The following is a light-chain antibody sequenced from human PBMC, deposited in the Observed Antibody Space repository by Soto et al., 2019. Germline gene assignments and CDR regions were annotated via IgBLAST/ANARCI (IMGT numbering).Light chain of an antibody. CDR2: WAS. CDR1: QSVLYSPHNKNY. V-gene: IGKV4-1*01. J-gene: IGKJ1*01. Sequence: DIVMTQSPDSLAVSLGERATINCKSSQSVLYSPHNKNYLAWYQQKPGQPPKLLIYWASTREPGVPNRFSGSGSETDFTLTISSLQAEDVAFYYCQQYHSAPQSFGQGTKVEIK. CDR3: QQYHSAPQS.